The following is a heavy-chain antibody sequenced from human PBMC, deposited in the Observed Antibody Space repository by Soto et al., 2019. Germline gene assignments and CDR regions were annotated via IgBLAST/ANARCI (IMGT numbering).Heavy chain of an antibody. CDR2: ISYDASNK. D-gene: IGHD3-22*01. CDR1: GFTFSRYN. Sequence: PGGSLRLSCAASGFTFSRYNMHWVRQAPGKGLEWVAVISYDASNKYYADSVKGRFTVSRDNSKNTLYLQMNSLRSEDTAVYYCARVWDYYDSSGPPTGWSQGTLVTVSS. CDR3: ARVWDYYDSSGPPTG. J-gene: IGHJ4*02. V-gene: IGHV3-30-3*01.